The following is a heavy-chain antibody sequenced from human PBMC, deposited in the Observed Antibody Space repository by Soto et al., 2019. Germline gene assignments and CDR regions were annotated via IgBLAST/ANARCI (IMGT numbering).Heavy chain of an antibody. V-gene: IGHV3-30-3*01. Sequence: QVQLVESGGGVVQPGRSLRLSCAASGFTFSSYAMHWVRQAPGKGLEWVAVISYDGSNKYYADSVKGRFTISRDNSKNTLYLQMNSLRAEDTAVYYCARELLTYWYFDLWGRGTLVTVSS. CDR2: ISYDGSNK. CDR1: GFTFSSYA. J-gene: IGHJ2*01. CDR3: ARELLTYWYFDL. D-gene: IGHD2-15*01.